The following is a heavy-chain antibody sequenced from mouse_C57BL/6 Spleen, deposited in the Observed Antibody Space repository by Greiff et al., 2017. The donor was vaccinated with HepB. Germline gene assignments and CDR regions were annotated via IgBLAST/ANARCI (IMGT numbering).Heavy chain of an antibody. CDR1: GYTFTSYW. J-gene: IGHJ4*01. V-gene: IGHV1-64*01. CDR2: IHPNSGST. CDR3: ARGYGYYAMDY. Sequence: QVQLQQSGAELVKPGASVKLSCKASGYTFTSYWMHWVKQRPGQGLEWIGMIHPNSGSTNYNEKFKSKATLTVDKSSSTAYMQLSSLTSEDSAVYYCARGYGYYAMDYWGQGTSVTVSS. D-gene: IGHD1-1*01.